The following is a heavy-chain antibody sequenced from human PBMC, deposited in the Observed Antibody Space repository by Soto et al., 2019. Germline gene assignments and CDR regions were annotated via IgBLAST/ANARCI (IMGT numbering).Heavy chain of an antibody. CDR2: IYYSGST. CDR1: GGSITRSSYS. Sequence: SETLSLTCTVSGGSITRSSYSWAWIRKPPGKGLEWIGSIYYSGSTYDNPSLKSRVTISVDTSKHQFSLKLNSVPPPDTSVYYCARGYSYGYFDYLGQGPLGTVSS. D-gene: IGHD5-18*01. CDR3: ARGYSYGYFDY. J-gene: IGHJ4*02. V-gene: IGHV4-39*01.